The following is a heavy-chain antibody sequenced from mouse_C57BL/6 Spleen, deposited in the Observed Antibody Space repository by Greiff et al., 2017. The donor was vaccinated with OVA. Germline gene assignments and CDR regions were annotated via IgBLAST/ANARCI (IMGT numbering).Heavy chain of an antibody. V-gene: IGHV14-3*01. CDR2: IDPANGNT. D-gene: IGHD1-1*01. J-gene: IGHJ1*03. CDR1: GFNFKNTY. CDR3: ARPTVVAKYVYV. Sequence: VQLQQSVAELVRPGASVKLSCTASGFNFKNTYMHWVKQRPEQGLEWIGRIDPANGNTKYAPKVQGKATITTDTSSNTAYRKLRSLTSEDTAIYYCARPTVVAKYVYVWGTGTTVTVSS.